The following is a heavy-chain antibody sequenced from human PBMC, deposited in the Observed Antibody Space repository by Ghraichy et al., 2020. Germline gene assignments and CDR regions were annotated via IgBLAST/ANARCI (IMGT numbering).Heavy chain of an antibody. CDR1: GGTFSSYA. CDR3: ARSGPYSSSWYVFWYFDL. CDR2: IIPIFGTA. D-gene: IGHD6-13*01. V-gene: IGHV1-69*13. J-gene: IGHJ2*01. Sequence: SVKVSCKASGGTFSSYAISWVRQAPGQGLEWMGGIIPIFGTANYAQKFQGRVTITADESTSTAYMELSSLRSEDTAVYYCARSGPYSSSWYVFWYFDLWGRGTLVTVSS.